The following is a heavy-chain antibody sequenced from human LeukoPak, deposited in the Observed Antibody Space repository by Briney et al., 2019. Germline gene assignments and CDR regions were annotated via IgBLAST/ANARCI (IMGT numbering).Heavy chain of an antibody. CDR2: ISGSGGST. CDR1: GFTFSSYG. Sequence: PGGSLRLSCAASGFTFSSYGLSWVRQAPGQGLEWVSVISGSGGSTYYADSVKGRFTISRDNSKNTLYLQMNSLRAEDTAVYYCANGFTMVRGVIIRFDYWGQGTLVTVSS. J-gene: IGHJ4*02. V-gene: IGHV3-23*01. CDR3: ANGFTMVRGVIIRFDY. D-gene: IGHD3-10*01.